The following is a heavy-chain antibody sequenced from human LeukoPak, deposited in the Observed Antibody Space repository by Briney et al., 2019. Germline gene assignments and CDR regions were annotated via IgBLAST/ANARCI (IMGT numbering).Heavy chain of an antibody. CDR1: GFTFDDYA. J-gene: IGHJ3*02. D-gene: IGHD2-15*01. CDR3: AKEIDTLGTNAFDI. CDR2: ISGDGGST. Sequence: GGSLRLSCAASGFTFDDYAMHWVRQALGKGLEWVSLISGDGGSTYYADSVRGRFTISRDNSKNSLYLQMDSLRTEDTAFYYCAKEIDTLGTNAFDIWGQGTMVTVSS. V-gene: IGHV3-43*02.